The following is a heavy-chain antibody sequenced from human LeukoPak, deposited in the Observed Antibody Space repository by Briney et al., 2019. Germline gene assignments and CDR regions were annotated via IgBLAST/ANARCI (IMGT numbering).Heavy chain of an antibody. CDR2: IYYSGST. CDR1: GGSLSSYY. J-gene: IGHJ5*02. Sequence: SQTLSLTCTVSGGSLSSYYWSWIRQPPAKGLEWIGYIYYSGSTNYNPSLKSRVTISVDTSKNQFSLKLSSVTAADTAVYYCARTEDDGFDPWGQGTLVTVSS. D-gene: IGHD2-15*01. V-gene: IGHV4-59*01. CDR3: ARTEDDGFDP.